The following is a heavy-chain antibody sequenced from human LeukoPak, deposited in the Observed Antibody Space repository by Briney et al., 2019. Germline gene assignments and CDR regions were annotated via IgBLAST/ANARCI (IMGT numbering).Heavy chain of an antibody. CDR3: AKDQRFGDLDDY. D-gene: IGHD3-10*01. CDR1: GFTFSNYA. Sequence: PGGSLRLSCTTSGFTFSNYAMSWVRQAPGKGLEWVSSISGSAITTYYADSVKGRFAVSRDNSKNTLYLQMTSLRAEDTAVYYCAKDQRFGDLDDYRGQGTLVTV. J-gene: IGHJ4*02. V-gene: IGHV3-23*01. CDR2: ISGSAITT.